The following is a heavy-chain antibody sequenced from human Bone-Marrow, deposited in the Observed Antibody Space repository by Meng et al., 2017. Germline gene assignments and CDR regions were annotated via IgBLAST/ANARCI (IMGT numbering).Heavy chain of an antibody. D-gene: IGHD2-15*01. Sequence: QVQLVQSGAEVKKPGASVKVSCKPSGYTFVSYYIHWVRQAPGQGLEWIGVVNSRRETTIYAQMFQGRVTMTRDTSTSTVYMALSSLGSEDTAVYYCARGLAVDEFDYWGQGTLVTVSS. V-gene: IGHV1-46*01. CDR2: VNSRRETT. CDR3: ARGLAVDEFDY. CDR1: GYTFVSYY. J-gene: IGHJ4*02.